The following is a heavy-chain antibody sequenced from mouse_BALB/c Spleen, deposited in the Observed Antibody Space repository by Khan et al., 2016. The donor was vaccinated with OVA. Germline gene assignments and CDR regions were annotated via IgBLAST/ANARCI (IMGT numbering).Heavy chain of an antibody. Sequence: EVELVESGGGLVQPGGSLIHSCATSGSTFTDYYMTWVRQPPGKALEWLGFIRDQANGYTTEYSASARGRFTISRDNTQSILYLQMNSLRAEDSASYYCARDWIFYGMGCWGQRTLVTGSS. V-gene: IGHV7-3*02. J-gene: IGHJ4*01. CDR1: GSTFTDYY. CDR3: ARDWIFYGMGC. CDR2: IRDQANGYTT.